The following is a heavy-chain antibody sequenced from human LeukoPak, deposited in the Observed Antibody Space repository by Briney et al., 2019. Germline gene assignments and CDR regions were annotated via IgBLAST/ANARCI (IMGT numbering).Heavy chain of an antibody. CDR2: IYTSGST. Sequence: SETLSLTCTVSDGFISTYYWTWIRQPAGKGLEWIGRIYTSGSTNYNPSFMSRVTMSVDTSKNQFSLKLISVTAADTAVYYCARGVVPGAIGWFDPWGQGTLVTVSS. V-gene: IGHV4-4*07. D-gene: IGHD2-2*02. CDR1: DGFISTYY. CDR3: ARGVVPGAIGWFDP. J-gene: IGHJ5*02.